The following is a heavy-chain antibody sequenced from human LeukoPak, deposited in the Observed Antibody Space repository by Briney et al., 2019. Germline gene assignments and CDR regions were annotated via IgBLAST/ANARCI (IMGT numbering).Heavy chain of an antibody. CDR2: INPNSGGT. Sequence: ASVKVSCKASGYTFTGYYMHWVRQGPGQGLEWMGWINPNSGGTNYAQKFQGRVTMTRDTSISTAYMELSRLRSDDTAVYYCARGGGYSYGHIYYYYYMDVWGKGTTVTVSS. CDR1: GYTFTGYY. D-gene: IGHD5-18*01. CDR3: ARGGGYSYGHIYYYYYMDV. V-gene: IGHV1-2*02. J-gene: IGHJ6*03.